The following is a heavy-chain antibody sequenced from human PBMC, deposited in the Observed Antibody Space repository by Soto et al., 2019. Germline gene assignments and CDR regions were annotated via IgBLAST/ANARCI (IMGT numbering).Heavy chain of an antibody. V-gene: IGHV4-34*01. J-gene: IGHJ4*02. CDR3: ARGRVVIAILDY. CDR2: INHSGST. CDR1: GGSFSGYY. Sequence: QVQLQQWGAGLLKPSETLSLTCAVYGGSFSGYYWSWIRQPPGKGLEWIGEINHSGSTNYNPSLKSRVTISVDTSKNQFSLKLSSVTAADTAVYYCARGRVVIAILDYWGQGTLFTVSS. D-gene: IGHD2-21*01.